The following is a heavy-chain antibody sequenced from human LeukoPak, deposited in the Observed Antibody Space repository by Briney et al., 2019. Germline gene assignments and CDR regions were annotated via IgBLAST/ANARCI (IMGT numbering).Heavy chain of an antibody. CDR2: INGDGRDT. Sequence: GGSLRLSCAASDFSFSTYWMNWVRQAPGKGLEWVANINGDGRDTYYVGSVRGRFTISRANADNSLYLQMNSLRGDDTAVYYCARGVSSAIDWWGQGTLVTVSS. V-gene: IGHV3-7*01. D-gene: IGHD3-22*01. J-gene: IGHJ4*02. CDR1: DFSFSTYW. CDR3: ARGVSSAIDW.